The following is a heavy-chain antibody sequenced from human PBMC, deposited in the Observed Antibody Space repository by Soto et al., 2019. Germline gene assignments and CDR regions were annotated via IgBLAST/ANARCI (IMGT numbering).Heavy chain of an antibody. V-gene: IGHV1-18*01. CDR3: ASSIRDYYGMDV. CDR1: GYTFSNFG. CDR2: ISAYNGNT. D-gene: IGHD3-3*02. J-gene: IGHJ6*02. Sequence: ASVKVSCKASGYTFSNFGISWVRQAPGEGLEWMGWISAYNGNTNYAQKLQGRVTMTTDTSTSTAYMELRSLRSDDTAVYYCASSIRDYYGMDVWGQGTTVTVSS.